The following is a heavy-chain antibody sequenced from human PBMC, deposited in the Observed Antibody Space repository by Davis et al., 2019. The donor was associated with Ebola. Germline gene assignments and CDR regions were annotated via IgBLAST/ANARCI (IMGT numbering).Heavy chain of an antibody. CDR2: VHYSGSS. D-gene: IGHD2-21*02. CDR3: ARRYCGSDDCSKSLDD. J-gene: IGHJ4*02. Sequence: PSETLSLTCAVSGASIRISNWWPWVRQPPGKGLEWIGEVHYSGSSNNNPSLKSRVTILVDKSKNQFSLKLTSVTAADTAVYYCARRYCGSDDCSKSLDDWGQGSLVTVSS. V-gene: IGHV4-4*02. CDR1: GASIRISNW.